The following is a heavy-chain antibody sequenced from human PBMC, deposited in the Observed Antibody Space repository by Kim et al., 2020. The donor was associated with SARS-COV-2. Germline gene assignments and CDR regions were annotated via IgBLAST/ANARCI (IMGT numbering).Heavy chain of an antibody. V-gene: IGHV5-51*01. Sequence: GESLKISCKGSGYSFTSYWIGWVRQMPGKGLEWMGIIYPGDSDTRYSPSFQGQVTISADKSISTAYLQWSSLKASDTAMYYCARLGLGSGDYYYYYGMDVWGQGTTVTVPS. D-gene: IGHD3-10*01. CDR2: IYPGDSDT. CDR3: ARLGLGSGDYYYYYGMDV. J-gene: IGHJ6*02. CDR1: GYSFTSYW.